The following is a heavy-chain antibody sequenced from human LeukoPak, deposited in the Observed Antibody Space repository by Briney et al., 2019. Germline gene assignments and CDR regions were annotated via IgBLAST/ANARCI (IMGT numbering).Heavy chain of an antibody. V-gene: IGHV4-39*01. J-gene: IGHJ5*02. CDR3: ARVRIKVWFDP. Sequence: SETLSLTCTVSGGSISSSSYYWDWIRQPPGKGLEWIGSIYYSGITYYNPSLMSRVTISVDTSKNQFSLKLTSVTAADTAVYYCARVRIKVWFDPWGQGTLVTVSS. CDR1: GGSISSSSYY. CDR2: IYYSGIT.